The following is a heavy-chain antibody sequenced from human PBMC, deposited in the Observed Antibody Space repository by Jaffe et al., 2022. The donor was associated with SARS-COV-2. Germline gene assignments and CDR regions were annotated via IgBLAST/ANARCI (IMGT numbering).Heavy chain of an antibody. J-gene: IGHJ4*02. Sequence: QVQLVESGGGVVQPGRSLRLSCAASGFTFSSYGMHWVRQAPGKGLEWVAVIWYDGSNKYYADSVKGRFTISRDNSKNTLYLQMNSLRAEDTAVYYCARPPGGPWNLPGIWGQGTLVTVSS. D-gene: IGHD1-1*01. CDR1: GFTFSSYG. CDR2: IWYDGSNK. CDR3: ARPPGGPWNLPGI. V-gene: IGHV3-33*01.